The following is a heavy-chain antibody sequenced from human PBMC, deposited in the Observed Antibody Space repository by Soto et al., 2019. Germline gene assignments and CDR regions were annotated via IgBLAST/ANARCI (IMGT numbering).Heavy chain of an antibody. CDR3: ARENSGYYYYYMDI. CDR2: IKQDGSEN. D-gene: IGHD7-27*01. J-gene: IGHJ6*03. V-gene: IGHV3-7*01. CDR1: GFTFSSYW. Sequence: GGSLRLSCAASGFTFSSYWMSWVRQAPGKGLEWVANIKQDGSENYYVDTVKVRFTISRDSAKNSLYLQMNSLRAEDTAVYYCARENSGYYYYYMDIWGKETTVTVSS.